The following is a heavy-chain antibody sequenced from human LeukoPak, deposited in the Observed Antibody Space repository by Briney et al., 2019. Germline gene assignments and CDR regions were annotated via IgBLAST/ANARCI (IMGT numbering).Heavy chain of an antibody. CDR1: GFTFRNYG. CDR2: IRNDGTDK. Sequence: GRSLRLSCAASGFTFRNYGMHWVRQAPGKGLHWVAFIRNDGTDKYYTDAVKGRFTISRNNSKNTLYLQMSRLRTEDTAVYYCAKAEEGYCSGGSCYSLNYWGQGALVTVSS. J-gene: IGHJ4*02. V-gene: IGHV3-30*02. D-gene: IGHD2-15*01. CDR3: AKAEEGYCSGGSCYSLNY.